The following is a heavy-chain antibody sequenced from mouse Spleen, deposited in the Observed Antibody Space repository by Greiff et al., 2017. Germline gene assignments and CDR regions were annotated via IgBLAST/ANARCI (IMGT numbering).Heavy chain of an antibody. CDR2: IYPSDSET. CDR1: GYTFTSYW. Sequence: QVQLQQPGAELVRPGSSVKLSCKASGYTFTSYWMDWVKQRPGQGLEWIGNIYPSDSETHYNQKFKDKATLTVDKSSSTAYMQLSSLTSEDSAVYYCARSHYYGSWFAYWGQGTLVTVSA. J-gene: IGHJ3*01. V-gene: IGHV1-61*01. CDR3: ARSHYYGSWFAY. D-gene: IGHD1-2*01.